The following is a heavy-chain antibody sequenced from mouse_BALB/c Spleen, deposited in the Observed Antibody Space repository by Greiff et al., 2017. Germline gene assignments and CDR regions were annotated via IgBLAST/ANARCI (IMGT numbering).Heavy chain of an antibody. J-gene: IGHJ4*01. CDR1: GFSLTSYG. Sequence: QVQLKESGPSLVQPSQSLSITCTVSGFSLTSYGVHWIRQSPGKGLEWLGVIWRGGSTDYNAAFMSRLNITKDNSKSQAFFKMNSLQADDTAIYYCAKNGGVWPMDYWGQGTSVTVSS. CDR2: IWRGGST. V-gene: IGHV2-5-1*01. CDR3: AKNGGVWPMDY. D-gene: IGHD2-10*02.